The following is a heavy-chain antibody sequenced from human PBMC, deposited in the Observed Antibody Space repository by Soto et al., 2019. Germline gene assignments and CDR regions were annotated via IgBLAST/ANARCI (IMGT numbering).Heavy chain of an antibody. V-gene: IGHV1-18*01. Sequence: ASVKVSCEASGYTFTSYGISWVRQAPGQGLEWMGWISAYNGNTNYAQKLQGRVTMTTDTSTSTAYMELRSLRSDDTAVYYCARDDSGSSNGLFDYWGQGTLVTVSS. CDR3: ARDDSGSSNGLFDY. CDR1: GYTFTSYG. CDR2: ISAYNGNT. D-gene: IGHD1-26*01. J-gene: IGHJ4*02.